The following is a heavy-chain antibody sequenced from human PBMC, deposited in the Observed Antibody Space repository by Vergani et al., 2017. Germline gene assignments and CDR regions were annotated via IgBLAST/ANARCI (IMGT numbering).Heavy chain of an antibody. Sequence: QVQLVESGGGVVQPGRSLRLSCAASGFSFSSFGFHWVRQAPGKGLEWVAFIHYDGSHEYYIDSVKGRFTISRDNSKNTLILQMNSLRAEDTAVYYCAREAGYDFWTSYGVDYWGQGTLVTVSS. V-gene: IGHV3-33*01. CDR1: GFSFSSFG. J-gene: IGHJ4*02. CDR2: IHYDGSHE. D-gene: IGHD3-3*01. CDR3: AREAGYDFWTSYGVDY.